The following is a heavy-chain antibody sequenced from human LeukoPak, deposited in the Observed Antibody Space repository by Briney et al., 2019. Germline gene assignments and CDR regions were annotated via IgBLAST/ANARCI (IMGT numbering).Heavy chain of an antibody. CDR3: AKDKGDFWSGYPMDV. V-gene: IGHV3-43D*03. CDR1: GFTFDDYA. J-gene: IGHJ6*03. Sequence: GGSLRLSCAASGFTFDDYAMHWVRQAPGKGLEWVSLISWDGGSTYYADSVKGRFTISRDNSKNSLYLQMNSLRAEDMALYYCAKDKGDFWSGYPMDVWGKGTTVTVSS. D-gene: IGHD3-3*01. CDR2: ISWDGGST.